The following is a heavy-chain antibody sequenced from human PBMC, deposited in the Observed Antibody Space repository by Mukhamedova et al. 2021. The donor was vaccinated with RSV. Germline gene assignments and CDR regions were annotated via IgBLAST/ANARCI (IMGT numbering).Heavy chain of an antibody. CDR2: SYDGSNK. Sequence: SYDGSNKYYADSVKGRFTISRDNSKNTLYLQMNSLRAEDTAVYYCARDLRPGDYYGSGSYYLRTPSYHGMDVWGQGTTVTVSS. J-gene: IGHJ6*02. CDR3: ARDLRPGDYYGSGSYYLRTPSYHGMDV. V-gene: IGHV3-30*01. D-gene: IGHD3-10*01.